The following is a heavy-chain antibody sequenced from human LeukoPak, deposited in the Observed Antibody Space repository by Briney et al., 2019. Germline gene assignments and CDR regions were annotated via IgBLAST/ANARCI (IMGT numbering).Heavy chain of an antibody. CDR1: GFTFSSYA. Sequence: GGSLRPSCAASGFTFSSYAMHWVRQAPGKGPEWVAVISYDGSNKYYADSVKGRFTISRDNSKNTLYLQMNSLRAEDTAVYYCAREIRGYSPGGGYYYGMDVWGRGTTVTVSS. CDR3: AREIRGYSPGGGYYYGMDV. J-gene: IGHJ6*02. D-gene: IGHD5-18*01. CDR2: ISYDGSNK. V-gene: IGHV3-30-3*01.